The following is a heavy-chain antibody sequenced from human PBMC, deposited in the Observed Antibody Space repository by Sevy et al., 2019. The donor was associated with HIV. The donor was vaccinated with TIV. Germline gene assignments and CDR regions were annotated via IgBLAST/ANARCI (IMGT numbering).Heavy chain of an antibody. D-gene: IGHD3-10*01. J-gene: IGHJ4*02. CDR3: ARDRPRDVLLWFGEEGFNY. CDR2: ISSSSSYT. Sequence: GGSLRLSCAASGFTFSDYYMSWIRQAPGKGLEWVSYISSSSSYTNYADSVKGRFNISRDNAKNSLYLQMNSLRAEDTAVYYCARDRPRDVLLWFGEEGFNYWGQGTLVTVSS. V-gene: IGHV3-11*06. CDR1: GFTFSDYY.